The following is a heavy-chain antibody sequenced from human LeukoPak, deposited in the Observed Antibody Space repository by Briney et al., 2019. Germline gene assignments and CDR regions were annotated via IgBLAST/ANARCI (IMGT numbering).Heavy chain of an antibody. CDR3: ARRVPYYGMDV. V-gene: IGHV3-48*03. J-gene: IGHJ6*02. CDR2: IGDRGGPI. CDR1: GFSFSTYE. D-gene: IGHD2-21*01. Sequence: PGGSLRLSCVASGFSFSTYEMNWVRQAPGKGLEWVSNIGDRGGPIHYADSVKGRFTIYRDNAKKSLYLQMSSLRAEDTAVYYCARRVPYYGMDVWGQGTTVTVSS.